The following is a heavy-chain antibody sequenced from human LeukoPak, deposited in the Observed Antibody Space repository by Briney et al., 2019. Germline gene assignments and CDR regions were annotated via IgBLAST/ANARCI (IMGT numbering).Heavy chain of an antibody. J-gene: IGHJ4*02. CDR2: ISSSSSTI. D-gene: IGHD1-7*01. V-gene: IGHV3-48*01. CDR1: GFTFSSYS. CDR3: AREGSNWNYDN. Sequence: PGGSLRLSCAASGFTFSSYSMNWIRQAPGKGLEWVSYISSSSSTIYYADSVKGRFTISRDNAKNSLYLQMNSLRAEDTAVYYCAREGSNWNYDNWGQGTLVTVSS.